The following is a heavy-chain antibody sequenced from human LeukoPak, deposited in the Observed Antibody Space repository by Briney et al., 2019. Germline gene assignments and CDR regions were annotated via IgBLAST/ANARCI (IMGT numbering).Heavy chain of an antibody. Sequence: GGSLRLSCAASGFTFSSYAMHWVRQAPGKGLEYVSAISSNGGSTYYANSVKGRFTISRDNSKNTLYLQMGSLRAEDMAVYYCARTFRDAFDIWGQGTMVTVSS. CDR1: GFTFSSYA. D-gene: IGHD2/OR15-2a*01. CDR3: ARTFRDAFDI. V-gene: IGHV3-64*01. J-gene: IGHJ3*02. CDR2: ISSNGGST.